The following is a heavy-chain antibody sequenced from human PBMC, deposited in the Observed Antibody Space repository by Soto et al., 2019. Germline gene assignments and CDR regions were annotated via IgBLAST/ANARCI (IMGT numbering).Heavy chain of an antibody. CDR2: IIPIFGTA. J-gene: IGHJ6*02. CDR1: GGTFSSYA. Sequence: GASVKVSCKASGGTFSSYAISWVRQAPGQGLEWMGGIIPIFGTANYAQKFQGRVTITADKSTSTAYMELSSLRSEDTAVYYCASGGRFLEWLSGVWGQGTTVTVPS. V-gene: IGHV1-69*06. D-gene: IGHD3-3*01. CDR3: ASGGRFLEWLSGV.